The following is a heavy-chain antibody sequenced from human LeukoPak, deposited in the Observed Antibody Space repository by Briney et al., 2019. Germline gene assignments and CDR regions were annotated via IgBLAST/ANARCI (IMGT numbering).Heavy chain of an antibody. J-gene: IGHJ4*01. D-gene: IGHD5-24*01. V-gene: IGHV3-48*04. CDR1: GFTFNIYG. CDR3: ARATRNGYDD. CDR2: IGSRSVTT. Sequence: PGGSLRLSCEASGFTFNIYGMNWVRQAPGKWPEWVSYIGSRSVTTHYADSVKGRFTVSRDDAQNALYLQMNSLRRDDTAVYYCARATRNGYDDWGHGTRVTVSS.